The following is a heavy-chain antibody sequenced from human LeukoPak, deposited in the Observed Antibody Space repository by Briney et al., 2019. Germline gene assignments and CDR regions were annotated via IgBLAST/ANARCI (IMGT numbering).Heavy chain of an antibody. CDR1: GFTFSTYS. D-gene: IGHD1-26*01. Sequence: GGSLRLSCAASGFTFSTYSMNWVRQAPGKGLEWVSYISSSSGTIFYADSVKGRFTISRDNAKNSLYLQMNSLRDEDTAVYYCAGTDMNGGSYYNFDSWGQGTLVTVSS. J-gene: IGHJ4*02. V-gene: IGHV3-48*02. CDR2: ISSSSGTI. CDR3: AGTDMNGGSYYNFDS.